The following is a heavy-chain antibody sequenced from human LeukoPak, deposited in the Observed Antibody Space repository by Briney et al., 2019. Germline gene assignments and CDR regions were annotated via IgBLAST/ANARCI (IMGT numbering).Heavy chain of an antibody. V-gene: IGHV1-69*13. CDR1: GGTFSSYA. CDR2: IIPIFGTA. J-gene: IGHJ4*02. CDR3: ARINLQTYYYDSSGYGFDY. Sequence: SVKVSCKASGGTFSSYAISWVRQAPGQGLEWMGGIIPIFGTANYAQKFQGRVTITADESTSTAYMELSSLRSEDTAVYYCARINLQTYYYDSSGYGFDYWGQGTLVTASS. D-gene: IGHD3-22*01.